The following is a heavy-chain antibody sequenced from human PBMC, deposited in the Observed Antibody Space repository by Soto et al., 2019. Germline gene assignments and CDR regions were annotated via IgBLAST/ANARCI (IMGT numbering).Heavy chain of an antibody. CDR1: GGTISDSYYY. D-gene: IGHD1-20*01. CDR3: ATSQKGYNWNYFDH. J-gene: IGHJ4*02. CDR2: VFYTGFT. V-gene: IGHV4-39*01. Sequence: SETLSLTCAVSGGTISDSYYYWGWLRQSPGKGPEWIGSVFYTGFTSYNPALESRVSVSVATSKNQFSLKMNAVTAADTAVYYCATSQKGYNWNYFDHWGQGALVTVSS.